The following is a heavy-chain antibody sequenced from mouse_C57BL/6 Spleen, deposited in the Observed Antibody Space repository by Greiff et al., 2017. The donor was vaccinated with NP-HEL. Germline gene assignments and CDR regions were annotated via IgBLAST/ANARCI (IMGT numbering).Heavy chain of an antibody. CDR1: GFNIKDYY. D-gene: IGHD2-2*01. V-gene: IGHV14-1*01. CDR2: IDPEDGDT. CDR3: TILYYGYDWFAY. J-gene: IGHJ3*01. Sequence: VQLKQSGAELVRPGASVKLSCTASGFNIKDYYMHWVKQRPEQGLEWIGRIDPEDGDTEYAPKFQGKATMTADTSSNTAYLQLSSLTSEDTAVYYCTILYYGYDWFAYWGQGTLVTVSA.